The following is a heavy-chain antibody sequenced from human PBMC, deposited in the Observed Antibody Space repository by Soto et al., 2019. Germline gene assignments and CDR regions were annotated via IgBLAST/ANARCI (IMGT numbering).Heavy chain of an antibody. CDR3: ARGVSAGVDY. CDR1: GYSFTSLD. J-gene: IGHJ4*02. D-gene: IGHD3-10*01. Sequence: GASVKVSCKASGYSFTSLDINWVRQTAGQGLGWMGWMEPSTGTTGYAQKFQGRVTMTRDTSINTAYMELTTLTSDDTAFYYCARGVSAGVDYWGQGTMVAVYS. CDR2: MEPSTGTT. V-gene: IGHV1-8*01.